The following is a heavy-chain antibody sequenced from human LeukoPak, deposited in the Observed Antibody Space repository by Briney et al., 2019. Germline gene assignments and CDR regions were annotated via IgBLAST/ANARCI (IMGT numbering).Heavy chain of an antibody. CDR3: AKGVRLWFAFYFDY. J-gene: IGHJ4*02. V-gene: IGHV3-23*01. CDR2: ISGNGYNT. D-gene: IGHD3-10*01. CDR1: GFTLGSYA. Sequence: GESLRLSCAGSGFTLGSYAMSWVRQAPGKGQEWVSAISGNGYNTYYADSVKGRFTISSESSGNTLYLQMHNLRAEDTAVYYCAKGVRLWFAFYFDYWGQGTLVTVSS.